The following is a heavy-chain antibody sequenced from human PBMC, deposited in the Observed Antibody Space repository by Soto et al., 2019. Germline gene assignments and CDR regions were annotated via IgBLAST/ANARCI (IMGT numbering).Heavy chain of an antibody. J-gene: IGHJ4*02. V-gene: IGHV3-30*18. Sequence: GGSLRLSCAASGFSFSNYGMHWVRQAPGKGLEWLAVISSDGRNKYYSDPEKGRLSITRDNSKNTLDLQMDSLRPEDTAVYYCAKGFHENWNRDLVNYFDSWGQGMLVTSPQ. CDR2: ISSDGRNK. D-gene: IGHD1-1*01. CDR1: GFSFSNYG. CDR3: AKGFHENWNRDLVNYFDS.